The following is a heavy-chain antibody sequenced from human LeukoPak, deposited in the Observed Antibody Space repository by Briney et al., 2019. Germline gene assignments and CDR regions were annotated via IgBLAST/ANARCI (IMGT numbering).Heavy chain of an antibody. Sequence: PGGSLRLSCAASGFTFSSYAMSWVRQAPGKGLEWVSAIINSGDSTYYADSVKGRFTISRDNSKNMLYLQMNSLRAEDTALYYCAKVGLLWFGTFDHWGQGALVTVSS. CDR3: AKVGLLWFGTFDH. CDR1: GFTFSSYA. CDR2: IINSGDST. V-gene: IGHV3-23*01. D-gene: IGHD3-10*01. J-gene: IGHJ4*02.